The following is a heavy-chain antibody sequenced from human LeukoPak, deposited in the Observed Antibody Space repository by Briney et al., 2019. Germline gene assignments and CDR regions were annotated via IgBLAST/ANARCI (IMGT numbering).Heavy chain of an antibody. CDR3: AKSTDYYFDY. CDR2: ISYDGSNK. Sequence: GGSLRLSCAASGFTFSSYGMHWVRQAPGKGLEWVAVISYDGSNKYYADSMKGRFTISRDNSKNTLYLQMNSLRAEDTAVYYCAKSTDYYFDYWGQGTLVTVSS. D-gene: IGHD2-2*01. J-gene: IGHJ4*02. CDR1: GFTFSSYG. V-gene: IGHV3-30*18.